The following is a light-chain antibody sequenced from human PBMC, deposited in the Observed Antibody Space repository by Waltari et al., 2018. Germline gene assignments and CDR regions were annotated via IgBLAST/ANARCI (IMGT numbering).Light chain of an antibody. CDR1: NIGSKS. CDR3: QVWDNYSDHWV. CDR2: YDN. V-gene: IGLV3-21*04. Sequence: SYVLTQPPSLSVAPGKTARITCGGNNIGSKSVHWCQQKAGQAPGVVSSYDNDRPSGIPARFPAANSGNMASLTISRVEAGDEADYYCQVWDNYSDHWVFGGGTKLTVL. J-gene: IGLJ3*02.